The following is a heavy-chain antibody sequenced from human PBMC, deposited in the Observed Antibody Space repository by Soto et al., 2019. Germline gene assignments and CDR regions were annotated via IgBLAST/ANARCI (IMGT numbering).Heavy chain of an antibody. Sequence: QEQLVESGGGVGQPGRSLRLSCAASGFTFSSYAMHWVRQAPGKGLEWVAVISSDGKNEYYADSVKGRFTISRDNSKNTLYLHTNSLRVEDTAVYYCARPHSPSSWYHDYWGQGTLVPVSS. V-gene: IGHV3-30*04. CDR3: ARPHSPSSWYHDY. CDR1: GFTFSSYA. D-gene: IGHD6-13*01. CDR2: ISSDGKNE. J-gene: IGHJ4*02.